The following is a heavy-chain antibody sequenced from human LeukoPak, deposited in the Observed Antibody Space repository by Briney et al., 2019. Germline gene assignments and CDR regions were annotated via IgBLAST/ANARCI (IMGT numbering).Heavy chain of an antibody. CDR3: ARGRTLDY. J-gene: IGHJ4*02. D-gene: IGHD1-14*01. V-gene: IGHV4-34*01. Sequence: SETLSLTCAVYGGSFSGYYWSWIRQPPGKGLEWIGEINHSGSTNYNPSLKSRVTISVDTSKNQFSLKLSSVTAADTAVYYCARGRTLDYWGQGTLVSVSS. CDR2: INHSGST. CDR1: GGSFSGYY.